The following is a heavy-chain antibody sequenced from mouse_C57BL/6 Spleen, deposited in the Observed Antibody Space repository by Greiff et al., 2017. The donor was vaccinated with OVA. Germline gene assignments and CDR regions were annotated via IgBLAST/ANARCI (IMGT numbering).Heavy chain of an antibody. CDR3: ARKRQTGTEGWYFDV. V-gene: IGHV8-8*01. CDR1: GFSLSTFGMG. J-gene: IGHJ1*03. CDR2: IWWDDDK. D-gene: IGHD4-1*01. Sequence: QVQLKESGPGILQPSQTLSLTCSFSGFSLSTFGMGVGWIRQPSGKGLEWLAHIWWDDDKYYNPALKSRLTISKDTSKNQVFLKIANVDTADTATYYCARKRQTGTEGWYFDVWGTGTTVTVSS.